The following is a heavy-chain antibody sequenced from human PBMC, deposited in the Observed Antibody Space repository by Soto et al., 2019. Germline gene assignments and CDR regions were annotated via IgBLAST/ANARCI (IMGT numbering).Heavy chain of an antibody. V-gene: IGHV3-21*01. CDR2: ISSSSSYI. Sequence: GGSLRLSCAASGFTFSSYSMNWVRQAPGKGLEWVSSISSSSSYIYYADSVKGRFTISRDNAKNSLYLQMNSLRAEDTAVYYCAREGAGTTNYFDYWGQGTLVTVSS. CDR1: GFTFSSYS. D-gene: IGHD1-7*01. CDR3: AREGAGTTNYFDY. J-gene: IGHJ4*02.